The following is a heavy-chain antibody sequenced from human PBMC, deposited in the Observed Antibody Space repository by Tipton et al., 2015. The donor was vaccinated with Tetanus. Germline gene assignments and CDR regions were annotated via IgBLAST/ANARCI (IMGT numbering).Heavy chain of an antibody. Sequence: SLRLSCAASGFSFESYGMHWVRQAPGKGLEWMATVFDDGSKTYYADSVKGRCTISRDNSKKTVYLQMNSLRAEDTAVYYCARELDCSGGGCYSYGLDVWGQGTTVTVSS. CDR2: VFDDGSKT. V-gene: IGHV3-33*01. CDR3: ARELDCSGGGCYSYGLDV. CDR1: GFSFESYG. J-gene: IGHJ6*02. D-gene: IGHD2-15*01.